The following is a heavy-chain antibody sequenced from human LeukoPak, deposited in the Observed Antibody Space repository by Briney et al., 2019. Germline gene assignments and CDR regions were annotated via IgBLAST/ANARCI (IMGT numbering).Heavy chain of an antibody. CDR2: IDTSGST. V-gene: IGHV4-4*07. Sequence: SETLSLTCTASGGSITSFYWNWIRQPAGKGLGWIGRIDTSGSTNYNPSLKSRVTMSVDTSKNQFSLRLSSVTAADTAVYYCARGQWELLRYNYIDVWGKGTTVTVSS. CDR3: ARGQWELLRYNYIDV. D-gene: IGHD1-26*01. J-gene: IGHJ6*03. CDR1: GGSITSFY.